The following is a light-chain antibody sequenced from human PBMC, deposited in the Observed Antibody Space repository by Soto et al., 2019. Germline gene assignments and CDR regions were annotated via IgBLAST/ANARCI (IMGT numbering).Light chain of an antibody. Sequence: EIVLTQSPGTLSLSPGESATLSCRASQSVSSTYFAWYQQKPGQAPRLLIYGASSRATGIPDRFSGSGFGTDFTLTISRLDPEDLAVYYCQQYAASPWTFGQGTKVEIK. CDR1: QSVSSTY. CDR2: GAS. V-gene: IGKV3-20*01. CDR3: QQYAASPWT. J-gene: IGKJ1*01.